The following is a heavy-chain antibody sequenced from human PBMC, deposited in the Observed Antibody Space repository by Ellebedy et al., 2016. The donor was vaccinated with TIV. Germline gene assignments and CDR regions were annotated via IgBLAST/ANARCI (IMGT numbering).Heavy chain of an antibody. CDR2: ISAAGRTI. CDR3: AKGSSSGFSYDRLGFKY. Sequence: GESLKISCAASGFTFSSFAMHWVRQPPGKGLEWLSVISAAGRTISLADSVKGRFTITRDNSKNTLYSQMNRLTIEDTDVYYCAKGSSSGFSYDRLGFKYWGQGTVVTVSS. CDR1: GFTFSSFA. J-gene: IGHJ4*02. V-gene: IGHV3-23*01. D-gene: IGHD3-22*01.